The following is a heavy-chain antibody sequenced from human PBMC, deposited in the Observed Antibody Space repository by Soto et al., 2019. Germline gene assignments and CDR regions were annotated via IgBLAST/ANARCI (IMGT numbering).Heavy chain of an antibody. CDR1: GFTFSSYT. D-gene: IGHD3-3*01. CDR3: ARATGRYDSNSVDY. V-gene: IGHV3-30*04. Sequence: QVQLVESGGGVVQPGRSLRLSCAASGFTFSSYTMHWVRQAPGKGLEWVTLISYDGSNKYYADSVKGRFTISRDNSKNTLYLQMSSLRAEDTAVYYCARATGRYDSNSVDYWGQGTLVTVSS. CDR2: ISYDGSNK. J-gene: IGHJ4*02.